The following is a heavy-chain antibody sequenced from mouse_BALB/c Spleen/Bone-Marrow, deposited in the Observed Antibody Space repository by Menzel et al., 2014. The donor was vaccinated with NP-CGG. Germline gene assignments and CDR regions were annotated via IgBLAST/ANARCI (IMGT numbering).Heavy chain of an antibody. CDR1: GYTFTSYW. V-gene: IGHV1S16*01. CDR2: INPSNGGI. J-gene: IGHJ4*01. Sequence: VQLVESGAELVKPGASVKLPCKASGYTFTSYWMHWVKLRPGQGFEWIGEINPSNGGINCNEKFKRKATLTVDKSSSTAYMQLSRLTSEDSAVYYCTIPPIYYAMDYWGQGPSVTVSS. CDR3: TIPPIYYAMDY.